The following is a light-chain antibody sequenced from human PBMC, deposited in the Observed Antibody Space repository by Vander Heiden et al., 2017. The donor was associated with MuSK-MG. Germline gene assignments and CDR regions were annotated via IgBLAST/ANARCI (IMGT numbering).Light chain of an antibody. Sequence: ERVMTQSPVTLSMSPGERATLSCRASESVSINLAWYQQKPGQAPRLLIYGASTRATGIPARFSGSGSGTEFTLTISSLQPEDFAVYYCQQYDNWPRLTFGGGTKVXIK. CDR3: QQYDNWPRLT. J-gene: IGKJ4*01. V-gene: IGKV3-15*01. CDR2: GAS. CDR1: ESVSIN.